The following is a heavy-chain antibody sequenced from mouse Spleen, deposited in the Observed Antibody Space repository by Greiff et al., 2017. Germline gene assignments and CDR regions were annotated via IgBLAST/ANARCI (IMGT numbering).Heavy chain of an antibody. V-gene: IGHV1-15*01. CDR3: TRGYYGNYGGYFDV. J-gene: IGHJ1*01. D-gene: IGHD2-1*01. CDR1: GYTFTDYE. Sequence: QVQLQQSGAELVRPGASVTLSCKASGYTFTDYEMHWVKQTPVHGLEWIGAIDPETGGTAYNQKFKGKAILTADKSSSTAYMELRSLTSEDSAVYYCTRGYYGNYGGYFDVWGAGTTVTVSS. CDR2: IDPETGGT.